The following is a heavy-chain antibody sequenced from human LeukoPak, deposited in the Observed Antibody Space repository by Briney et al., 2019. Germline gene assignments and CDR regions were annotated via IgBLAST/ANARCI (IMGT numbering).Heavy chain of an antibody. D-gene: IGHD6-19*01. CDR2: IKQDGSEN. Sequence: PGGSMRLSCAASGCTFSSYWRSWVRQAPGKGLEWVANIKQDGSENYYVDSVQVRFTISRDNAKNSLYLQMNSLRAEDTAVYYCARLSSGWRLSSFDYWGQGTLVTVSS. CDR1: GCTFSSYW. V-gene: IGHV3-7*01. J-gene: IGHJ4*02. CDR3: ARLSSGWRLSSFDY.